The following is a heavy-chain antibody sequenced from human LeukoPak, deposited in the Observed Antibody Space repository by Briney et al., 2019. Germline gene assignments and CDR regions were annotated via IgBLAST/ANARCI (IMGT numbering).Heavy chain of an antibody. V-gene: IGHV3-21*01. J-gene: IGHJ4*02. D-gene: IGHD2-2*01. CDR1: GFTFSSYV. Sequence: GGSLRLSCAASGFTFSSYVMNWVRQAPGKGLEWVSSISSSSSYIYYADSVKGRFTISRDNAKNSLYLQMNSLRAEDTAVYYCAFGVVVPAAPDYWGQGTLVTVSS. CDR2: ISSSSSYI. CDR3: AFGVVVPAAPDY.